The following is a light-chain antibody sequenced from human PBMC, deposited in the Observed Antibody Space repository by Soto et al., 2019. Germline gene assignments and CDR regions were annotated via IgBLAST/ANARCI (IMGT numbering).Light chain of an antibody. J-gene: IGLJ2*01. CDR3: SSYAGINNFV. CDR1: SSDVGDYNY. V-gene: IGLV2-8*01. CDR2: EVS. Sequence: QSVLTQPPSASGSPGQSVTISCTGTSSDVGDYNYVSWYQQHPGKAPKLMIYEVSKRPSGVPDRFSGSKSGNTASLTVSGLQAEDEADYYFSSYAGINNFVFGGGTKLTVL.